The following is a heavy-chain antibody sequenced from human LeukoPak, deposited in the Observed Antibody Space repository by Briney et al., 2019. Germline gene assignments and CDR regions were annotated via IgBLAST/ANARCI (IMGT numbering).Heavy chain of an antibody. CDR2: ISSSGGST. CDR1: APTFSSYA. Sequence: PGRSLRLSCAVSAPTFSSYAMSWVRQAPGRGLEWVSGISSSGGSTPHADSVKGRFTISRDNSKNMLYLQMNSLRAEDTAVYYCAKDRDTGIGAYSWGYFDYWGQGTRVTVSS. CDR3: AKDRDTGIGAYSWGYFDY. J-gene: IGHJ4*02. V-gene: IGHV3-23*01. D-gene: IGHD5-18*01.